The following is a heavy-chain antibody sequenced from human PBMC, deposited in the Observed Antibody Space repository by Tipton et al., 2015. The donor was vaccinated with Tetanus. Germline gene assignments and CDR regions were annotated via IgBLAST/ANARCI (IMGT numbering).Heavy chain of an antibody. CDR2: VHYSGST. CDR3: ARHVHGSGALLAGERYYYYGMDV. D-gene: IGHD3-3*02. CDR1: GGSISSYY. J-gene: IGHJ6*02. Sequence: TLSLTCTVSGGSISSYYWTWIRQPPGRGLEWIGYVHYSGSTNSSPSLRSRVTLSVDPSKNQFSLKLSSVTATDTAIYYCARHVHGSGALLAGERYYYYGMDVWGQGTPVTVSS. V-gene: IGHV4-59*08.